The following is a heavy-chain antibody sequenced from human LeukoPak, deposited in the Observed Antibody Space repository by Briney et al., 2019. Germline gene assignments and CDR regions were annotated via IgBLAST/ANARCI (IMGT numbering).Heavy chain of an antibody. J-gene: IGHJ4*02. CDR3: ARDSYSGSYYGY. CDR2: IIPIFGTA. V-gene: IGHV1-69*05. D-gene: IGHD1-26*01. Sequence: ASVRVSCKASGGTFSSYAISWVRQAPGQGLEWMGGIIPIFGTANYAQKFQGRVTITTDESTSTAYMELSSLRSEDTAVYYCARDSYSGSYYGYWGQGTLVTVSS. CDR1: GGTFSSYA.